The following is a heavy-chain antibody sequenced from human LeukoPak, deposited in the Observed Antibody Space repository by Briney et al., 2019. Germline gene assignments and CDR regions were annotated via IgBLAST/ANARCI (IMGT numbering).Heavy chain of an antibody. Sequence: GGSLGLSCAASGFTFSDYYMSWIRQAPGKGQEWVSYISSSGSTIYYADSVKGRFTISRDNAKNSLYLQMNSLRAEDTAVYYCARARPPPYGYFYDYWGQGTLVTVSS. J-gene: IGHJ4*02. CDR2: ISSSGSTI. CDR1: GFTFSDYY. D-gene: IGHD5-18*01. CDR3: ARARPPPYGYFYDY. V-gene: IGHV3-11*01.